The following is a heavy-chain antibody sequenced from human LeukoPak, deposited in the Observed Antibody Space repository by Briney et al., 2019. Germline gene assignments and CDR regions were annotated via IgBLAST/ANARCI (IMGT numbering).Heavy chain of an antibody. CDR2: ISAYNGNT. V-gene: IGHV1-18*01. Sequence: ASVKVSCKASGYTFTIYGISLVRQAPGQGLEWMGWISAYNGNTNYAQKLQGRVTMTTDTSTSTAYMELRSLRSDDTAVYYCARDPYCGGDCYWGQGTLVTVSS. J-gene: IGHJ4*02. CDR3: ARDPYCGGDCY. D-gene: IGHD2-21*02. CDR1: GYTFTIYG.